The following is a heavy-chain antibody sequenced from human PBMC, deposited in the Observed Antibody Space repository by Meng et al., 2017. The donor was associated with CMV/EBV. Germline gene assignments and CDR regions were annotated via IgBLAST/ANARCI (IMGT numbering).Heavy chain of an antibody. V-gene: IGHV1-46*01. CDR3: ARDRYFDY. CDR2: INPSGGST. Sequence: KVTCKESVHTVTSYYMHWARQAPGQELEWMGIINPSGGSTSYAQKFQGRVTMTRDTSTSTVYMELSSLRSEDTAVYYCARDRYFDYWGQGTLVTVSS. J-gene: IGHJ4*02. CDR1: VHTVTSYY.